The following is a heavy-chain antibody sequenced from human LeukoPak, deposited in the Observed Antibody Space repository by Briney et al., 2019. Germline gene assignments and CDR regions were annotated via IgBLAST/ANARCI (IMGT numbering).Heavy chain of an antibody. CDR2: IFSGGST. CDR1: GFSVSSNF. J-gene: IGHJ6*02. V-gene: IGHV3-66*02. CDR3: ARGEMVRGVIIRYYYYSMDV. Sequence: GGSLRLSCAASGFSVSSNFMTWVRQAPGKGLEWVSVIFSGGSTYYADSVKGRFTISRDNSKNTLYLQMNSLRAEDTAVYYCARGEMVRGVIIRYYYYSMDVWGQGTTVTVSS. D-gene: IGHD3-10*01.